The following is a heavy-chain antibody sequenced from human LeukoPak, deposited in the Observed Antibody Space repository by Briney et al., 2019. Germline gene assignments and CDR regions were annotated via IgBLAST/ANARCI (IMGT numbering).Heavy chain of an antibody. D-gene: IGHD6-19*01. V-gene: IGHV3-30*02. CDR2: IRYDGSNK. J-gene: IGHJ6*03. CDR1: GFTFSNYG. CDR3: AKMDSRGWYSYMDV. Sequence: GGSLRLSCAASGFTFSNYGMHWVRQAPGKGLEWVAFIRYDGSNKYYADSVKGRFTISRDNSKNTLYLQMNSLRPEDTAVYYCAKMDSRGWYSYMDVWGKGTTVTVSS.